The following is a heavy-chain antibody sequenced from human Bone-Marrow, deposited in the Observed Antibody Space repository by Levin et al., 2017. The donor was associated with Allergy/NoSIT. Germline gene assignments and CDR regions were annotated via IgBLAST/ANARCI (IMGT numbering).Heavy chain of an antibody. CDR3: ARKGYCRSSACYADSGFWFDP. J-gene: IGHJ5*02. CDR1: GFTFSNFE. Sequence: GESLKISCATSGFTFSNFEMTWVRQAPGKGLEWISYIGKSGSTIYYAASVEGRFTISRDDARNSLYLQMNSLRADDTAVYYCARKGYCRSSACYADSGFWFDPWGQGTLVTVSS. D-gene: IGHD2-2*01. V-gene: IGHV3-48*03. CDR2: IGKSGSTI.